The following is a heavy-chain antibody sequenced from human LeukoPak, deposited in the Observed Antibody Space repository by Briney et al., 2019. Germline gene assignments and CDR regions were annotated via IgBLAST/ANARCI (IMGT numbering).Heavy chain of an antibody. J-gene: IGHJ4*02. CDR3: ARGAPSDY. CDR1: GGSNSSGSISSYY. CDR2: IYTSGTT. Sequence: LETLSLTCTVSGGSNSSGSISSYYCSWVRQPAGKGLEWIGRIYTSGTTNYNPSLKSRVTMSVDTSKNQFSLKLNSVTAADTAVYYCARGAPSDYWGQGTLVTVSS. V-gene: IGHV4-4*07.